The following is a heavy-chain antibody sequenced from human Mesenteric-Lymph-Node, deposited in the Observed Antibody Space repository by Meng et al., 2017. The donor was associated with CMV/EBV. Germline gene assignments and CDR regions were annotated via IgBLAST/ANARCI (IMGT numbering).Heavy chain of an antibody. CDR2: ISYSGRT. CDR3: VGIDMAIIYFDH. D-gene: IGHD5-24*01. CDR1: GGSIIGSCYC. Sequence: CAVSGGSIIGSCYCWGWLRQPPGKGLGWIGRISYSGRTYYTPSLKTRVSISVDTSQNQFSLNVSSVTAADTAVYYCVGIDMAIIYFDHWGQGTLVTVSS. V-gene: IGHV4-39*01. J-gene: IGHJ4*02.